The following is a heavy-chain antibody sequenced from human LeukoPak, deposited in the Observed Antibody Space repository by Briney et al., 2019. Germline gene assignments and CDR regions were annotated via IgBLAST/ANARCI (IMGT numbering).Heavy chain of an antibody. D-gene: IGHD1-26*01. J-gene: IGHJ4*02. Sequence: GGSLRLSCAASGFTFSSYAMHWVRQAPGKGLEWVAVISYDGSNKYYADSVKGRFTISRDNSKNTLYLQMNSLRAEDTAVYYCAKDPRVGATHRFYYFDYWGQGTLVTVSS. CDR3: AKDPRVGATHRFYYFDY. CDR2: ISYDGSNK. V-gene: IGHV3-30-3*01. CDR1: GFTFSSYA.